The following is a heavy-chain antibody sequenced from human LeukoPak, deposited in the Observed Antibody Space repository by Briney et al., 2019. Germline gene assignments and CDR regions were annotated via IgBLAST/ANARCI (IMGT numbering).Heavy chain of an antibody. CDR3: AREASSGWSSESDY. Sequence: ASVKVSCKASGYTFTSYAMNWVRQAPGQGLEWMGWINTNTGNPTYAQGFTGRFVFSLDTSVSTAYLQISSLKAEDTAVYYCAREASSGWSSESDYWGQGTLVTVSS. CDR1: GYTFTSYA. D-gene: IGHD6-19*01. J-gene: IGHJ4*02. V-gene: IGHV7-4-1*02. CDR2: INTNTGNP.